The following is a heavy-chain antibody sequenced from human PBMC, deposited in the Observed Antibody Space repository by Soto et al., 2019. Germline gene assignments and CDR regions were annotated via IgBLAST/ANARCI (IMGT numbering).Heavy chain of an antibody. J-gene: IGHJ3*02. V-gene: IGHV4-34*01. D-gene: IGHD6-19*01. CDR3: ARGLDIAVAGTRSFDI. Sequence: QVQLQQWGAGLLKPSETLSLTCAVYGGSFSGYYWSWIRQPPGKGLEWIGEINHSGSTNYNPSLKRRVTISVDTSKIQYSLKLSYVTAADTAVYYCARGLDIAVAGTRSFDIWGQGTMVTVSS. CDR2: INHSGST. CDR1: GGSFSGYY.